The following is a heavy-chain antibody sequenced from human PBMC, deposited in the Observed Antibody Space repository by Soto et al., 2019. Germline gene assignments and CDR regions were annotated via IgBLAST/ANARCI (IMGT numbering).Heavy chain of an antibody. J-gene: IGHJ4*02. CDR3: ARRVRLDYYDSSGYYYDFDY. CDR1: GYSFTSYW. CDR2: IDPSDSYT. Sequence: PGESLKISCKVSGYSFTSYWISWVRQMPGKGLEWMGRIDPSDSYTNYSPSFQGHVTISADKSISTAYLQWSSLKASDTAMYYCARRVRLDYYDSSGYYYDFDYWGQGTLVTVSS. D-gene: IGHD3-22*01. V-gene: IGHV5-10-1*01.